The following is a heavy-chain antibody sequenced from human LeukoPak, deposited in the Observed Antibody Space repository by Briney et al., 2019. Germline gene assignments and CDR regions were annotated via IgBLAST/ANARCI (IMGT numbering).Heavy chain of an antibody. V-gene: IGHV3-23*01. D-gene: IGHD6-13*01. CDR1: GFTFSSYA. Sequence: PGGSLRLSCAASGFTFSSYAMSWVRQAPGKGLEWLSAISGSGGSTYYADSMKGRFTISRDNSKNTLYIKMNSLRADDTTEYYCARDIAAAGTGAFEIWGQGTMVTVSS. CDR2: ISGSGGST. J-gene: IGHJ3*02. CDR3: ARDIAAAGTGAFEI.